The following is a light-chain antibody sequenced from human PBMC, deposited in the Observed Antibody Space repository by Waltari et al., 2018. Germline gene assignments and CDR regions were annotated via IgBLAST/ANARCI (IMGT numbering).Light chain of an antibody. CDR2: VAS. Sequence: DIQLTQSPSFLSASVGDRVTISCRASQGINNHLAWYQQKPGKAPKILIYVASTLQSGGPSRFSGSGSGTEFTLTISSLQPEDFAIYYCQQRNSYPFTFGPGTKVDIK. CDR1: QGINNH. CDR3: QQRNSYPFT. V-gene: IGKV1-9*01. J-gene: IGKJ3*01.